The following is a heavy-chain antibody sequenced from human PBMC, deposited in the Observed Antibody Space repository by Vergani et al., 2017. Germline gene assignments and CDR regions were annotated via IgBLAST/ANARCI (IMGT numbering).Heavy chain of an antibody. CDR1: GYSFTSYW. CDR2: IDPSDSYT. Sequence: EVQLVQSGAEVKKPGESLRISCKGSGYSFTSYWTSWVRQMPGKGLEWMGRIDPSDSYTNYSPSFQGHVTISADKSISTAYLQWGSLKASDTAMYYCARQVAVAGKWWGPYYYYGMDVWGQGTTVTVSS. V-gene: IGHV5-10-1*01. D-gene: IGHD6-19*01. CDR3: ARQVAVAGKWWGPYYYYGMDV. J-gene: IGHJ6*02.